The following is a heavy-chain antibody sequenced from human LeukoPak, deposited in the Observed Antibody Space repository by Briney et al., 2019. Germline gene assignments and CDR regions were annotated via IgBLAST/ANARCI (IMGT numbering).Heavy chain of an antibody. CDR1: GGYIGTYY. Sequence: SETLSLTCSVSGGYIGTYYWTWIRQPPGKGLEWIGYIFHSGAIKYDTSLKGRVTISLDMSKNQFSLRLNSVTATDTAVYYCARGTGNYNYFDPWGQGTLVIVSS. CDR2: IFHSGAI. D-gene: IGHD5-24*01. V-gene: IGHV4-59*08. CDR3: ARGTGNYNYFDP. J-gene: IGHJ5*02.